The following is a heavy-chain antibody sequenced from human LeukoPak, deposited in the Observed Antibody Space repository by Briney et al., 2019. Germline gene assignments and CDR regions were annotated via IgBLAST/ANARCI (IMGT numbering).Heavy chain of an antibody. J-gene: IGHJ6*02. V-gene: IGHV3-30*18. D-gene: IGHD3-22*01. CDR1: GFTFSSYG. CDR3: AKAREYYDGSGYYRGYGMDV. CDR2: IPYDGSNK. Sequence: GGSLRLSCAASGFTFSSYGMHWVRQAPGKGLEWVAVIPYDGSNKYYADSVKGRFTISRDNSKNTLYLQMNSLRAEDTAVYYCAKAREYYDGSGYYRGYGMDVWGQGTTVTVSS.